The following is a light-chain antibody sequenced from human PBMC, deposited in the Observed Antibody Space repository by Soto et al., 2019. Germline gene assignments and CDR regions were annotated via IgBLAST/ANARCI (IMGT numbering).Light chain of an antibody. J-gene: IGKJ1*01. Sequence: DIVMTQSPDSLAVSLGERATINCKSSQSVLSSSDNKNYLSWYQQKPGQPLKLLIYWASTRESGVPDRFRGSGAGTDFTLTISSLQAEDVAVYYCQQHQNVQTCGQGTKVEIK. CDR2: WAS. CDR1: QSVLSSSDNKNY. CDR3: QQHQNVQT. V-gene: IGKV4-1*01.